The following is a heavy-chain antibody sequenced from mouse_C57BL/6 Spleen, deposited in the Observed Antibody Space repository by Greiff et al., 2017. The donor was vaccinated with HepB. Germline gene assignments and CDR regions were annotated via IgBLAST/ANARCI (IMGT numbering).Heavy chain of an antibody. Sequence: VPLPPSCASLVNPGASVTLSCKASGYTFTEYTIPWVKPRSGQGLAWIGWFYPGSGSIKYNEKFKDKATLTADKSSSTVYMELSRLTSEDSAVYFCARHEGGLWLRGAMDYWGQGTSVTVSS. J-gene: IGHJ4*01. CDR2: FYPGSGSI. D-gene: IGHD2-2*01. V-gene: IGHV1-62-2*01. CDR3: ARHEGGLWLRGAMDY. CDR1: GYTFTEYT.